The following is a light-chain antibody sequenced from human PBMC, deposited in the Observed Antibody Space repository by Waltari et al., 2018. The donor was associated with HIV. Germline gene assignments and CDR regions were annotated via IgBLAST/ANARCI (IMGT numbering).Light chain of an antibody. CDR2: DAS. V-gene: IGKV1-33*01. CDR3: QQYDILPFT. J-gene: IGKJ3*01. CDR1: HDISNL. Sequence: IQMTPSPSSLFSSVGGSVTIPCRASHDISNLLNWYQQKPGKAPNLLIYDASILETGVPSRFSGSGSGTDFALTISSLQPEDFATYYCQQYDILPFTFGPGTKVDIK.